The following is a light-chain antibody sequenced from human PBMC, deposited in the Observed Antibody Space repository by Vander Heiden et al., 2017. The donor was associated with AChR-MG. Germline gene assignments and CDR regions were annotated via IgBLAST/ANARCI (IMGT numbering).Light chain of an antibody. CDR3: QQSYSKT. J-gene: IGKJ1*01. CDR1: QTVGSY. CDR2: AAS. Sequence: DIQMTQSPSSLSASVGDRVTISCRASQTVGSYLNWYQQKPGKPPKLLIYAASSLQSGVPSRFSGLRSGTDFTLIISNLQPEDSATYYGQQSYSKTFGQGTKVEIK. V-gene: IGKV1-39*01.